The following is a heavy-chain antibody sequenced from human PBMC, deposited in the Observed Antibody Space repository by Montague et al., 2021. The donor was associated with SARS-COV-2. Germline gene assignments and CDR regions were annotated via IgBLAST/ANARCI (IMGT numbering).Heavy chain of an antibody. CDR3: ARGRDGYYHRSALFDY. D-gene: IGHD3-22*01. CDR1: GGSISSGSYY. V-gene: IGHV4-61*01. Sequence: SETLSLTCTVSGGSISSGSYYWSWIRQHPGKGLEWIGYIYYSGSTNYNPSLKSRVTISVDTPKNQFSLKLTSVTAADTAVYYCARGRDGYYHRSALFDYWGQGTLVTVSS. CDR2: IYYSGST. J-gene: IGHJ4*02.